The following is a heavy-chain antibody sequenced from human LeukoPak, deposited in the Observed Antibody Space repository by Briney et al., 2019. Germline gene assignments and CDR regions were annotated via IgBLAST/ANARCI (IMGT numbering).Heavy chain of an antibody. CDR3: ARARYTNSWYAVDI. Sequence: SETLSLTCLVSSGSVSSYYWTWIRKPPGKGLEWIGYIYHTGSNNYSPSLKSRVTMYVDTCKNQLSLKLSSVSTAHTAMYYCARARYTNSWYAVDIWGQGTMVTVSS. V-gene: IGHV4-59*08. CDR1: SGSVSSYY. CDR2: IYHTGSN. D-gene: IGHD6-13*01. J-gene: IGHJ3*02.